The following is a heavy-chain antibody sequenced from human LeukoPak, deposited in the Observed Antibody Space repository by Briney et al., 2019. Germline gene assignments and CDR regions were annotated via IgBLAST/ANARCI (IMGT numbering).Heavy chain of an antibody. Sequence: SGPTLVNPTQTLTLTCTFAEFSLSTSGVGVGWIRQPPGKALEWLALIHWNDDKRYSPSLKSRLTITKATSKNQVVLTVTNMDPVDTATYYCARANYGSNYYFDYWGQGTLVTVSS. J-gene: IGHJ4*02. CDR2: IHWNDDK. CDR3: ARANYGSNYYFDY. CDR1: EFSLSTSGVG. V-gene: IGHV2-5*01. D-gene: IGHD4-23*01.